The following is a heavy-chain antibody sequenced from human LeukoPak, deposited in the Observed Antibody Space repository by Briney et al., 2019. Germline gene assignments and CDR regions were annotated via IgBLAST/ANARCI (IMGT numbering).Heavy chain of an antibody. Sequence: ASVRVSCKESGYTFTGYYMHWVRQAPGQGREWMGGINPNSGGTNYAQKFQGRVTMTRDTSISTAYMELSRLRSDDTAIYFCARGGDYYDTSGYSDDAFDIWGQGKMVTVSS. CDR3: ARGGDYYDTSGYSDDAFDI. D-gene: IGHD3-22*01. V-gene: IGHV1-2*02. CDR2: INPNSGGT. J-gene: IGHJ3*02. CDR1: GYTFTGYY.